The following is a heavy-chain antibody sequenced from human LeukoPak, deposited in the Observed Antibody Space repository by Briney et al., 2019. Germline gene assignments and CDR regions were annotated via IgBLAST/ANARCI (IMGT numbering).Heavy chain of an antibody. J-gene: IGHJ4*02. CDR1: GASISSHC. Sequence: SETLSLTCTVSGASISSHCWDWIRQPPGKGLEWIGYICHSGSTYYNPSLMSRVTMSLTTSKNQFSLTLSSVTAADTALYYCAGRPDSNWYGVFDYSSQGTVVTVSS. D-gene: IGHD6-13*01. V-gene: IGHV4-59*11. CDR2: ICHSGST. CDR3: AGRPDSNWYGVFDY.